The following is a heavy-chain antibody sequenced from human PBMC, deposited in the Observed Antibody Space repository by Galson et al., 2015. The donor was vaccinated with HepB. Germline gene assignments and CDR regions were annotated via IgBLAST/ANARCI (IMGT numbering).Heavy chain of an antibody. J-gene: IGHJ4*02. Sequence: SVKVSCKASGYIFTTYYIHWVRQAPGQGLEWMGIIIPTGGSTNYAQKFQGRVTMTRDMSKSTVSMELSRLTSEDTAIYYCARDHSSSYDYWGQGTLVTVSS. CDR3: ARDHSSSYDY. CDR1: GYIFTTYY. CDR2: IIPTGGST. V-gene: IGHV1-46*01. D-gene: IGHD6-6*01.